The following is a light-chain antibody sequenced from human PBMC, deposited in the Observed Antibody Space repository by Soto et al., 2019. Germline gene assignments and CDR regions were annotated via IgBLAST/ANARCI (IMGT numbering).Light chain of an antibody. CDR3: QQREDWPRA. CDR1: QSVGDY. CDR2: AAS. V-gene: IGKV3-11*01. J-gene: IGKJ4*01. Sequence: EIVLTQSPATLSLSPGEIATLSCRASQSVGDYLGWYQQKPGQAPRLLIYAASQRATGVPARFSASGSGTDFTLTISSLEPEDFAIYYCQQREDWPRAFGGGTKVEFK.